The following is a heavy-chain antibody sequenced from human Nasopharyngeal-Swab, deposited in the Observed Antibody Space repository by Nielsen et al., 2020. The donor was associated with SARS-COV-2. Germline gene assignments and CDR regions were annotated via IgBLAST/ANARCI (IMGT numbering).Heavy chain of an antibody. CDR3: ARSLSGSYHGPFDY. CDR2: ISSDGSNK. D-gene: IGHD1-26*01. V-gene: IGHV3-30-3*01. J-gene: IGHJ4*02. CDR1: GFPFRSSA. Sequence: AGSLTLPCAASGFPFRSSALHWVPQPPGPGLERLAAISSDGSNKYYADSLKGRFTISRDNSKNTLYLQMNSLRAEDTAVYYCARSLSGSYHGPFDYWGQGTLVTVSS.